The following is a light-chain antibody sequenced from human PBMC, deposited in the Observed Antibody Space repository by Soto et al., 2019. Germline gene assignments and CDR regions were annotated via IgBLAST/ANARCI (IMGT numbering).Light chain of an antibody. J-gene: IGLJ2*01. Sequence: QPVLTQSSSASASLGSSVKLTGTLSSGHSSYIIAWHQQQPGKAPRYLMKLEGSGSYNKGSGVPDRFSGSSSGADRYLTISNLQSEDEADYYCETWDSNTRVFGGGTKLTVL. CDR1: SGHSSYI. V-gene: IGLV4-60*03. CDR2: LEGSGSY. CDR3: ETWDSNTRV.